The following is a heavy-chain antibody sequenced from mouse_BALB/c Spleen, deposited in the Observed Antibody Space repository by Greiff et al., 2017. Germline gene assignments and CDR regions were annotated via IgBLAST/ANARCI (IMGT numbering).Heavy chain of an antibody. Sequence: LQQPGSELVGPGASVKLSCKASGYTFTSYWMHWVKQRPGQGLEWIGNIYPGSGSTNYDEKFKSKATLTVDTSSSTAYMQLSSLTSEDSAVYYCTRGNGAGYWGQGTTLTVSS. J-gene: IGHJ2*01. CDR1: GYTFTSYW. CDR2: IYPGSGST. V-gene: IGHV1S22*01. CDR3: TRGNGAGY. D-gene: IGHD6-1*01.